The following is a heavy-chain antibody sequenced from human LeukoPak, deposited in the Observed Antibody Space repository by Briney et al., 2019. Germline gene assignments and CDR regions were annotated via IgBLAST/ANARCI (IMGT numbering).Heavy chain of an antibody. CDR1: GYTFTSYG. J-gene: IGHJ6*02. V-gene: IGHV1-18*01. CDR2: ISAYNGNT. CDR3: ARDSNTIFGVVIYYGMDV. Sequence: ASVKVSCKASGYTFTSYGISWVRQAPGQGLEWMGWISAYNGNTNYAQKLQGRVTMTTDTSTSTAYMELRSLRSDDTAVYYCARDSNTIFGVVIYYGMDVWGQGTTVTVSS. D-gene: IGHD3-3*01.